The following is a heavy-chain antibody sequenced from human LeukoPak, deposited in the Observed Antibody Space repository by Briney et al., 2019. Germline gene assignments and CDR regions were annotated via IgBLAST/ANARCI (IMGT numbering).Heavy chain of an antibody. J-gene: IGHJ4*02. V-gene: IGHV3-23*01. CDR1: GFTFSSYG. D-gene: IGHD3-3*01. CDR3: AKDPRRGFGVVIYDY. Sequence: GGSLRLSCAASGFTFSSYGMHWVRQAPGKGLEWVSAISGSGGSTYYADSVKGRFTISRDNSKNTLYLQMNSLRAEDTAVYYCAKDPRRGFGVVIYDYWGQGTLVTVSS. CDR2: ISGSGGST.